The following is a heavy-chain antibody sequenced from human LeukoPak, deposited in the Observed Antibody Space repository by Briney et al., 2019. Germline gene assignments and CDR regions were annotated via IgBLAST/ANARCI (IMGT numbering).Heavy chain of an antibody. CDR3: AKQGAAWQDYYMDD. CDR2: IIPVFGTA. J-gene: IGHJ6*03. V-gene: IGHV1-69*06. Sequence: ASVKVSCNPSRGSFSSYAISWVRQAPGQGLEWMGRIIPVFGTANYAQKFQERVTITADIVSNTAYLEVTSLTSDDTAVYFCAKQGAAWQDYYMDDWGNGTTVTVSS. CDR1: RGSFSSYA. D-gene: IGHD6-13*01.